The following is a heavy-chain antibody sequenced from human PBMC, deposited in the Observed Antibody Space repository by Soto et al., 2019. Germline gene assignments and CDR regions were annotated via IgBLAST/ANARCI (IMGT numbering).Heavy chain of an antibody. Sequence: PSGTLSLTCAVYGGSFSGYYWSWIRQPPGKGLEWIGEMHHSGITNYNPSLKSRLTISVDRSKNQFTLQLTSATVADTAVYYCAASYGNSWYTYWGQGTQVTVSS. CDR2: MHHSGIT. J-gene: IGHJ4*02. CDR3: AASYGNSWYTY. D-gene: IGHD6-13*01. V-gene: IGHV4-34*01. CDR1: GGSFSGYY.